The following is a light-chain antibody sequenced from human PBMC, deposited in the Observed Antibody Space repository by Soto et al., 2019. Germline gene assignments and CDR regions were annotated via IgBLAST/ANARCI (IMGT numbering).Light chain of an antibody. CDR1: QSLNSL. J-gene: IGKJ3*01. CDR3: QQSYSTPLFT. Sequence: DIQMTQSPSTLSASVGDRVTITCRASQSLNSLLAWYQQKPGRAPKLLIYDASSLESGVPSRFSGSGSGTDFTLTISSLQPEDFATYYCQQSYSTPLFTFGPGTKVDI. CDR2: DAS. V-gene: IGKV1-5*01.